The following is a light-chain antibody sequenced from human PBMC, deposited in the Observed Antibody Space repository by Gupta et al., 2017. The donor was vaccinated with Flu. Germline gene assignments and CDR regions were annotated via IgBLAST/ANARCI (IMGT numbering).Light chain of an antibody. J-gene: IGLJ1*01. V-gene: IGLV1-51*01. CDR3: DTGDSSLSSCV. CDR2: DDS. Sequence: VSGYHRSTETAPNLLIYDDSRRRSGIPERFSASKSATSATVATTGLQAGDEADYYCDTGDSSLSSCVFGAGTKGTVL.